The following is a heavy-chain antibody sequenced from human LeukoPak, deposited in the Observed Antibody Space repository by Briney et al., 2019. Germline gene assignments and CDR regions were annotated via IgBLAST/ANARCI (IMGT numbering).Heavy chain of an antibody. Sequence: SETLSLTCTVSGGSISSYYWSWIRLPPGKGLEWIGYIYYTGATYYNPSLKSRVTISLDTSKNQYSLKLSSVTAADAAVYYCARAGYSYGTGYYFDYWGQGALVTVSS. V-gene: IGHV4-59*01. J-gene: IGHJ4*02. CDR1: GGSISSYY. CDR2: IYYTGAT. CDR3: ARAGYSYGTGYYFDY. D-gene: IGHD5-18*01.